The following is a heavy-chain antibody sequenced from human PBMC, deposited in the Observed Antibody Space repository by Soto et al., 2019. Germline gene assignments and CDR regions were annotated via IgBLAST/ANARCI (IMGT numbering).Heavy chain of an antibody. D-gene: IGHD4-17*01. CDR3: ATCVYPAMTTPYYRDS. CDR2: IKRDGSGK. CDR1: GFIFSDHW. Sequence: GGSLRLSCAASGFIFSDHWMSRVRQAPGKGLEWVAKIKRDGSGKYYVVSVKGRFTISRDNAKNSVYLQMISLRAEDTAVYYCATCVYPAMTTPYYRDSWGQGTQVTVSS. V-gene: IGHV3-7*01. J-gene: IGHJ4*02.